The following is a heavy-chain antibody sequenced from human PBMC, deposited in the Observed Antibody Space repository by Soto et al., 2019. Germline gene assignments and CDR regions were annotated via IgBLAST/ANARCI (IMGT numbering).Heavy chain of an antibody. CDR3: ARDLAYHYDSSGYYYEAFNI. J-gene: IGHJ3*02. CDR2: ISHDANKK. CDR1: GFTFSDYA. D-gene: IGHD3-22*01. Sequence: QVQLVESGGGVVQPGKSLRLSCAASGFTFSDYAVHWVRQAPGKGLEWVTVISHDANKKYSADSVKGRFTISRDNSKNAVYLHMSSLRTEDTAVYYCARDLAYHYDSSGYYYEAFNIWGQGTMVTVS. V-gene: IGHV3-30-3*01.